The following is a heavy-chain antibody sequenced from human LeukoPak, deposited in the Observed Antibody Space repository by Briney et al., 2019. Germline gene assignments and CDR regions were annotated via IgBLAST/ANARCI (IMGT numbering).Heavy chain of an antibody. CDR1: GFSFSSYA. D-gene: IGHD3-10*01. CDR2: IWADGSKK. V-gene: IGHV3-33*01. CDR3: ARVGFRGALDH. Sequence: PGRSLRLSCAASGFSFSSYAMHWVRQAPGKGLEWVAVIWADGSKKYYADSVKGRFTISRDNFKNTLYLQMNSMRAEDTTVYYCARVGFRGALDHWGQGTLFTVTS. J-gene: IGHJ4*02.